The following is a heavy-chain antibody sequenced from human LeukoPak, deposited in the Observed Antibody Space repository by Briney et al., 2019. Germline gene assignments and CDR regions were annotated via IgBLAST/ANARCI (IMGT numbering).Heavy chain of an antibody. CDR2: INQGGSEN. Sequence: GGSLRLSCAASGFISSSWMSWVRQAPGKGLEWVAHINQGGSENDYVDSVKGRFTISRDNAKNSLYLQMNSLRAEDTAVYYCARVSRASSYFDYWGQGTLVTVSS. CDR1: GFISSSW. J-gene: IGHJ4*02. V-gene: IGHV3-7*03. CDR3: ARVSRASSYFDY.